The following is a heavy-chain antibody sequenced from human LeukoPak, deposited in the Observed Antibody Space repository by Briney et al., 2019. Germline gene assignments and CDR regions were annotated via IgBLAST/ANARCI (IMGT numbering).Heavy chain of an antibody. J-gene: IGHJ4*02. Sequence: PGGSLRLSCAASGFMFSAYAMHWVRQAPDKGLEWVAVISYDGKVKFHADSVKGRFTISRDSSKNTLYLQMNSLRPEDSAVYYCARDMIKGVPDYLDYWGQGTLVTVSS. CDR3: ARDMIKGVPDYLDY. CDR2: ISYDGKVK. CDR1: GFMFSAYA. D-gene: IGHD3-22*01. V-gene: IGHV3-30*04.